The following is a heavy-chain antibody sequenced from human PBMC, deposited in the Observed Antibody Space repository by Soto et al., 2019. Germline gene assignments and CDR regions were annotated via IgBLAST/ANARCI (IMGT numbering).Heavy chain of an antibody. CDR1: GYIFTKHG. V-gene: IGHV1-18*01. Sequence: QVQLVQSGAEVREPGASVKVSCKTSGYIFTKHGISWVRQAPGQGLEWLGWIRAHNGYTNYAENFQGRLTLTTNRAASTAYMELRSLRSDDTAIYYCARVYGYGYGHFDFWGQGTLVTASS. CDR3: ARVYGYGYGHFDF. CDR2: IRAHNGYT. J-gene: IGHJ4*02. D-gene: IGHD5-18*01.